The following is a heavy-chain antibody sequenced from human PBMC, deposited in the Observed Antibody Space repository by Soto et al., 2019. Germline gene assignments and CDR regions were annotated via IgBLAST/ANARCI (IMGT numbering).Heavy chain of an antibody. V-gene: IGHV3-23*01. D-gene: IGHD3-10*01. J-gene: IGHJ4*02. CDR2: ISSSGDGT. CDR3: AKDKGSTGSSYFGD. Sequence: EVQLRQSGGGVVQPGGSLRLSCVASGFSFGNYAMTWVRKAPGKGLEWVSGISSSGDGTYYADSVKDRFRVSRDKSTSTVHLQLSSLRVEDTAVYYCAKDKGSTGSSYFGDWGQGALVIVSS. CDR1: GFSFGNYA.